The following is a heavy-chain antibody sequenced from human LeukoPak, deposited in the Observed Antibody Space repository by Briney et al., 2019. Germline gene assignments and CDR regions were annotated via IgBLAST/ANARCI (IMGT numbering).Heavy chain of an antibody. J-gene: IGHJ3*02. D-gene: IGHD3-22*01. V-gene: IGHV4-39*01. CDR3: ARLVGLGSYDGSGYYLRIGAFDI. Sequence: SETLSLTCTVSGGSISSSSYYWGWIRQPPGKGLEWIGSIYYSGSTYYNPSLKSRVTISVDTSKNQFSLKLSSVTAADTAVYYCARLVGLGSYDGSGYYLRIGAFDIWGQGTMVTVSS. CDR2: IYYSGST. CDR1: GGSISSSSYY.